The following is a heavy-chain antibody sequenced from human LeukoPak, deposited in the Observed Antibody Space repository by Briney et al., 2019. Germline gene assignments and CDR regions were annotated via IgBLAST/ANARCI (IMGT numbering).Heavy chain of an antibody. J-gene: IGHJ6*02. D-gene: IGHD6-19*01. Sequence: ASVKVSCKVSGYTFTGYGISWVRQAPGQGLEWMGWISGHNGNTSYPQKFQDRVTMTTDTSTNTAYMELRSLRSDDTAVFYCARDRVGGTDYYYYYGMDVWGQGTTVTVSS. CDR3: ARDRVGGTDYYYYYGMDV. CDR2: ISGHNGNT. V-gene: IGHV1-18*01. CDR1: GYTFTGYG.